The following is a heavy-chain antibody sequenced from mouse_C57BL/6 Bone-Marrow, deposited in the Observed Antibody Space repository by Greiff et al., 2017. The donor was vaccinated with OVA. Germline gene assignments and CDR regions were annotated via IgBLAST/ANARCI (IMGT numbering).Heavy chain of an antibody. J-gene: IGHJ4*01. Sequence: VQLQQSGPELVKPGASVKMSCKASGYTFTDYNMHWVKQSHGKSLEWIGYINPNNGGTNYNQKFKGKATLTVNKSSSTAYMELRSLTSEDSAVYYCASEGYGSSYDAMDYWGQGTSVTVSS. CDR2: INPNNGGT. D-gene: IGHD1-1*01. V-gene: IGHV1-22*01. CDR1: GYTFTDYN. CDR3: ASEGYGSSYDAMDY.